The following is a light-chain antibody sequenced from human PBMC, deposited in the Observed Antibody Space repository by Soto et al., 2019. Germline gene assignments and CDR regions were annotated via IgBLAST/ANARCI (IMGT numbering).Light chain of an antibody. V-gene: IGLV9-49*01. Sequence: QAVVTQPPSASASLGAAVTLNCTLSSGYSNDKVDWYQQRPGKGPRFVMRVGTGGIVGSKGDGIPDRFSVLGSGLNRYLTIKNIQEEDESDYHCGADHGSGSNFVWVFGGGTKLTVL. J-gene: IGLJ3*02. CDR1: SGYSNDK. CDR2: VGTGGIVG. CDR3: GADHGSGSNFVWV.